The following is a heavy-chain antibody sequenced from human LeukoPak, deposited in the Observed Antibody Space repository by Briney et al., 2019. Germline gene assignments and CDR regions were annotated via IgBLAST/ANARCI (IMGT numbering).Heavy chain of an antibody. CDR3: ARLPSIAAASSWASDI. V-gene: IGHV4-39*01. D-gene: IGHD6-13*01. CDR2: IYYSGNI. CDR1: GGSISSSSYY. J-gene: IGHJ3*02. Sequence: PSETLSLTCTVSGGSISSSSYYWGWIRQPPEKGLEWIGSIYYSGNIYYNPSLKSRVTISVDTSKNQFSLKLSSVTAADTAVYYCARLPSIAAASSWASDIWGQGTMVTVSS.